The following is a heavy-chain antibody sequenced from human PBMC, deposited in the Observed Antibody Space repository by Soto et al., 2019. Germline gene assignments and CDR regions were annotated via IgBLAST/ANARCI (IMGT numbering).Heavy chain of an antibody. CDR3: VRQPAGCSSSQHHFDY. J-gene: IGHJ4*02. Sequence: SETLSLTCTVSGGSVSSGSYYWSWIRQPPGKRLEWIGYIYYSGSTNYNPSLKSRVTISVDTPKNQFSLKLSSVTAADTALYYFVRQPAGCSSSQHHFDYWGQGTLVTVSS. CDR2: IYYSGST. V-gene: IGHV4-61*01. D-gene: IGHD6-13*01. CDR1: GGSVSSGSYY.